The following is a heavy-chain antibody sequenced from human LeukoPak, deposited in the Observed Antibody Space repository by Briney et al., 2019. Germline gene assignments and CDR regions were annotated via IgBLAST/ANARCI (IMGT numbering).Heavy chain of an antibody. D-gene: IGHD6-19*01. CDR3: AREEDYSSGWLTD. V-gene: IGHV6-1*01. Sequence: SQTLSLTCAISGDSVSSNRAAWNWIRQSPSRGLEWLGRTYYRSKWYNDYAVSVKSRITINPDTSKKQYSLQLKYVTPEDTAVYYCAREEDYSSGWLTDWGQGTLVIVSS. CDR1: GDSVSSNRAA. J-gene: IGHJ4*02. CDR2: TYYRSKWYN.